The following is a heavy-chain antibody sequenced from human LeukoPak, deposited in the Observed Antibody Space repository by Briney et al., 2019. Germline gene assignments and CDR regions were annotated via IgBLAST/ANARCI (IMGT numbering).Heavy chain of an antibody. Sequence: ASVKVSCKASGYTFTVYGINWGRQAPGQGPEWMWWISTLYGNKDFAQKFQGRVTMTSDTSTSTAYLELASLTSDDSAIYYCARARSRASTWYWDHWGQGTLVTVSS. CDR1: GYTFTVYG. V-gene: IGHV1-18*01. D-gene: IGHD2-8*02. CDR3: ARARSRASTWYWDH. J-gene: IGHJ4*02. CDR2: ISTLYGNK.